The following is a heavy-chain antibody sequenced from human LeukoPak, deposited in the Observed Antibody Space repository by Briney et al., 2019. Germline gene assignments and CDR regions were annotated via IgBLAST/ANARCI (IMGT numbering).Heavy chain of an antibody. J-gene: IGHJ4*02. D-gene: IGHD5-12*01. Sequence: GGSLRLSCAASGFTFSSYSMNWVRQAPGKGLEWVSSISSSSSYIYYADSVKGRFTISRDNAKNSLYLQMNSLRAEDTAVYYCAREGRGYSGYDYREPDYWGQGTLVTVSS. CDR2: ISSSSSYI. CDR3: AREGRGYSGYDYREPDY. V-gene: IGHV3-21*01. CDR1: GFTFSSYS.